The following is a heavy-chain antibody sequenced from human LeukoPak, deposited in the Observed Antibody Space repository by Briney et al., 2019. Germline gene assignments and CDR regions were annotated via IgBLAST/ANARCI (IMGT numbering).Heavy chain of an antibody. CDR2: ISSSSSTI. Sequence: GGSLRPSCAASGFTFSSYSMNWVRQAPGKGLEWVSYISSSSSTIYYADSVKGRFTISRDNAKNSLYLQMNSLRAEDTAVYYCARERGYSYGYSDYWGQGTLVTVSS. CDR3: ARERGYSYGYSDY. D-gene: IGHD5-18*01. CDR1: GFTFSSYS. V-gene: IGHV3-48*01. J-gene: IGHJ4*02.